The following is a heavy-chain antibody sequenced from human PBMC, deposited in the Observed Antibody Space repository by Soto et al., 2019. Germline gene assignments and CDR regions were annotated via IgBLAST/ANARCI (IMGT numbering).Heavy chain of an antibody. Sequence: GSLRLSCAASVFTFSDHYMDWVRQAPGKGLEWVGRTRNKANSYTTEYAASVKGRFTISRDDSKNSLYLQMNSLKTEDTAVYYCAVYRASSAYWGQGTLVTVSS. CDR1: VFTFSDHY. V-gene: IGHV3-72*01. D-gene: IGHD6-19*01. J-gene: IGHJ4*02. CDR3: AVYRASSAY. CDR2: TRNKANSYTT.